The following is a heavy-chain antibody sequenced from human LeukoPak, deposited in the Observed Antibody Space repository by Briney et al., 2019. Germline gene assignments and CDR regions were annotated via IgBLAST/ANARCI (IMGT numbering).Heavy chain of an antibody. J-gene: IGHJ4*02. Sequence: SQTLSLTCTVSGGSISSGGYYGSWIRQPPGKGLEWIGYIYHSGSTYYNPSLKSRVTISVDRSKNQFSLKLSSVTAADTAVYYCARTSSFRTFDYWGQGTLVTVSS. CDR2: IYHSGST. D-gene: IGHD2-15*01. V-gene: IGHV4-30-2*01. CDR1: GGSISSGGYY. CDR3: ARTSSFRTFDY.